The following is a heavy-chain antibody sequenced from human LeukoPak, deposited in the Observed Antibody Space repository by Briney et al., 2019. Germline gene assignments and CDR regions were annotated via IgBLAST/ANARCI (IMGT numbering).Heavy chain of an antibody. V-gene: IGHV4-4*02. J-gene: IGHJ6*02. CDR1: GGSVSSGNW. D-gene: IGHD5-12*01. CDR2: VFHSGST. Sequence: SETLSLTCAVSGGSVSSGNWWSWVRQSPGKGLEWIGEVFHSGSTNYNPSLKSRVSISVDNSKNQFSLRLSSVTAADTAVYYCARDRGVATIFDYYYGMDVWGQGTTVTVSS. CDR3: ARDRGVATIFDYYYGMDV.